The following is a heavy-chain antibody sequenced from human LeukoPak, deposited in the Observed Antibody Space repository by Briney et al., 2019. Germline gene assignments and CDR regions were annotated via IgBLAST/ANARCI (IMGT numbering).Heavy chain of an antibody. J-gene: IGHJ4*02. V-gene: IGHV3-64D*06. Sequence: PGGSLRLSCSASGFTLSSYAMHWVRQAPGKGLEYVSAISSNGGSTYYADSVKGRFTISRDNSKNTLYLQMSSLRAEDTAVYYCVKDRKLAVAGVFDYWGQGTLVTVSS. CDR2: ISSNGGST. CDR1: GFTLSSYA. CDR3: VKDRKLAVAGVFDY. D-gene: IGHD6-19*01.